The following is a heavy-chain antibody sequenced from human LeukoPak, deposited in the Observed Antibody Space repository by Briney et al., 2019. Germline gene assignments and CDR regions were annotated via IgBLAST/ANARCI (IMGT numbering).Heavy chain of an antibody. J-gene: IGHJ4*02. V-gene: IGHV1-18*04. CDR1: GYTFTSRG. CDR3: ARDEVSGGWYNH. Sequence: ASVKGSCKASGYTFTSRGISWVRQAPGQGLEWMGWINCDSGNTNYAQKFQGRLTMTTDTSTSTAYMELRSLRSDDTAVYYCARDEVSGGWYNHWGQGTLVTVSS. CDR2: INCDSGNT. D-gene: IGHD6-19*01.